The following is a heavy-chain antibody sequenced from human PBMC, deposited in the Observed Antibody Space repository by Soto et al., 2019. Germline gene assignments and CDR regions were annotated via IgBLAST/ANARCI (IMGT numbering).Heavy chain of an antibody. V-gene: IGHV4-39*01. CDR3: ARLVVVVAATDYFDY. J-gene: IGHJ4*02. CDR1: GGSISSSSYY. D-gene: IGHD2-15*01. Sequence: QLQLQESGPGLVKPSETLSLTCTVSGGSISSSSYYWGWIRQPPGKGLEWIGSIYYSGSTYYNPSLKSRVTISVDTSKNQFSLKLSSVTAADTAVYYCARLVVVVAATDYFDYWGQGTLVTVSS. CDR2: IYYSGST.